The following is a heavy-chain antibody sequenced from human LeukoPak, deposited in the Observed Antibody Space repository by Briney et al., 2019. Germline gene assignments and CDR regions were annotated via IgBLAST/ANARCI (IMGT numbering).Heavy chain of an antibody. CDR1: GFTVSNNY. J-gene: IGHJ4*02. CDR2: IYSGGST. Sequence: GTSLRLSCAASGFTVSNNYMSWVRQAPGKGLEWVSVIYSGGSTYYADSVKGRFTISRDNSKNTLYLQMNSLRIEDTAVYYCTKDRSYGRSYFDYWGQGTLVTVAS. D-gene: IGHD5-18*01. V-gene: IGHV3-66*02. CDR3: TKDRSYGRSYFDY.